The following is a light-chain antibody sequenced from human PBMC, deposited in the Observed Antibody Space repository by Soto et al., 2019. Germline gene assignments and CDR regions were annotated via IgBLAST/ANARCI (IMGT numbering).Light chain of an antibody. CDR1: QSIRSY. J-gene: IGKJ4*01. CDR2: AAS. Sequence: DIQMTQSPSSLSASVGDRVTITCRASQSIRSYLNWYQQKPGKAPKLLIYAASNLQSGVPSRFSGNGSGTDFTLTISRLQPEDFATYYCQQSYNTPLTFGGGTKVEIK. CDR3: QQSYNTPLT. V-gene: IGKV1-39*01.